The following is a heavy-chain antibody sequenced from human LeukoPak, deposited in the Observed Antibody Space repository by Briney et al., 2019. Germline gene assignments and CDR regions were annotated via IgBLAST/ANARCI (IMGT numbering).Heavy chain of an antibody. CDR1: GGSISSGNYY. J-gene: IGHJ4*02. CDR2: IWADGAP. CDR3: ARGRDSRGYQFMGFDS. V-gene: IGHV4-61*02. D-gene: IGHD3-22*01. Sequence: PSETLSLTCTVSGGSISSGNYYWSWIRQPAGQGLEWIGRIWADGAPTYRTSLKSCVSISIDVSKNQFSLRLTSVTAADTAVYYCARGRDSRGYQFMGFDSWGQGTLVTVSS.